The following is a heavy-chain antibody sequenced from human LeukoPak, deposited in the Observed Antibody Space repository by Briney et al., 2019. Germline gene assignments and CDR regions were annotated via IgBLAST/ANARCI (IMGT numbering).Heavy chain of an antibody. D-gene: IGHD2-2*02. CDR2: IYTSGST. Sequence: KPSQTLSLTCTVSGGSISSGSYYWSWIRQPAGKGLEWIGRIYTSGSTNYNPSLKSRVTISVDTSKNQFSLKLSSVTAADTAVYYCARTTRLSYCSSTSCYTGNRGAFDIWGQGTMVTVSS. CDR1: GGSISSGSYY. CDR3: ARTTRLSYCSSTSCYTGNRGAFDI. J-gene: IGHJ3*02. V-gene: IGHV4-61*02.